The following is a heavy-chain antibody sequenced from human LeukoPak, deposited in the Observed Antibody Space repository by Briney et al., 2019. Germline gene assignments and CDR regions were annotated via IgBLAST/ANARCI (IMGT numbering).Heavy chain of an antibody. Sequence: GRSLRLSCAASGFTFSSYAMHWVRQAPGKRLEWVAVISYDGSNKYYADSVKGRFTISRDNSKNTLYLQMNSLRAEDTAVYYCARGPDYGDYVYWGQGTLVTVSS. CDR2: ISYDGSNK. CDR1: GFTFSSYA. V-gene: IGHV3-30*04. D-gene: IGHD4-17*01. J-gene: IGHJ4*02. CDR3: ARGPDYGDYVY.